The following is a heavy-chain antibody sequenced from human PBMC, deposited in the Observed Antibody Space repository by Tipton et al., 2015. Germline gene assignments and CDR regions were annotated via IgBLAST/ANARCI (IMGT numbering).Heavy chain of an antibody. J-gene: IGHJ4*02. CDR2: IYYSGST. D-gene: IGHD6-13*01. CDR1: GGSISSSSYY. V-gene: IGHV4-39*01. CDR3: ARHVYSSSWYLDY. Sequence: TLSLTCTVSGGSISSSSYYWGWIRQPPGKGLEWIGSIYYSGSTYYNPSLKSRVTISVDTSKNQFSLKLITVTAADTAVYYCARHVYSSSWYLDYWGQGTLVTVSS.